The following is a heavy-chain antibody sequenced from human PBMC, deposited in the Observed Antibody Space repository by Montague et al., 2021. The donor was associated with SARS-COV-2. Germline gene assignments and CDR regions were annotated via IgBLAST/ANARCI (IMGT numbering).Heavy chain of an antibody. Sequence: SETLSLTCSFSGGSISTGSYYWGWIRQPPRKGLEWIGSIYYSGDTYYNPSLKSRVTISVDTSKNQFSLRLSSVTAADTAVYYCVRGGDYTDYGRVDYWGQGTLVIVFS. CDR3: VRGGDYTDYGRVDY. D-gene: IGHD4-11*01. V-gene: IGHV4-39*01. J-gene: IGHJ4*02. CDR1: GGSISTGSYY. CDR2: IYYSGDT.